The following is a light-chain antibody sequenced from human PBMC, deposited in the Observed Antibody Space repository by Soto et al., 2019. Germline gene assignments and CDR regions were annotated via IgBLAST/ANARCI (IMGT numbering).Light chain of an antibody. V-gene: IGKV3D-15*01. J-gene: IGKJ4*01. CDR2: GAS. CDR1: QSVSIL. Sequence: EIVMTQSPATLSVSPGERATLSCRASQSVSILLAWYQQKPGQAPRLLIYGASTRATGIPDRFSGSGSGTDFTFTISSLQPEDIATYYCQQYDNLPLTFGGGIKVDIK. CDR3: QQYDNLPLT.